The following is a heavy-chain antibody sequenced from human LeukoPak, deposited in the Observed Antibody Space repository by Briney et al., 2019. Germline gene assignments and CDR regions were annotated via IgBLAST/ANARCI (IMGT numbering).Heavy chain of an antibody. V-gene: IGHV4-59*12. Sequence: SETLSLTCTVSGGSISSYYWSWIRQPPGKGLEWIGYIYYSGSTNYNPSLKSRVTISVDTSKNQFSLKLSSVTAADTAVYYCARYSSSWYRGLNAFDIWGQGTMVTVSS. CDR3: ARYSSSWYRGLNAFDI. CDR1: GGSISSYY. CDR2: IYYSGST. J-gene: IGHJ3*02. D-gene: IGHD6-13*01.